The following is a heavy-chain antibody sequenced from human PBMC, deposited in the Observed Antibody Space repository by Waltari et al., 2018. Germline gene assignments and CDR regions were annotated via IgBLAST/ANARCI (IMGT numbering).Heavy chain of an antibody. CDR2: IIPIFGTA. J-gene: IGHJ4*02. Sequence: QVQLVQSGAEVKKPGASVKVSCKASGYTFTSYAMHWVRQAPGQGLEWMGRIIPIFGTANYAQKFQGRVTITADKSTSTAYMELSSLRSEDTAVYYCARADGYSSSWYPFDYWGQGTLVTVSS. D-gene: IGHD6-13*01. CDR3: ARADGYSSSWYPFDY. CDR1: GYTFTSYA. V-gene: IGHV1-69*13.